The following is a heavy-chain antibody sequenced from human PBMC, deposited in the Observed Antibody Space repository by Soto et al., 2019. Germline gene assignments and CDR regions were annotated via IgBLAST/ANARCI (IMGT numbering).Heavy chain of an antibody. D-gene: IGHD2-15*01. CDR2: IYYSGST. V-gene: IGHV4-59*01. Sequence: SETLSLTCTVSGGSISSYYWSWIRQPPGKGLEWIGYIYYSGSTNYNPSLKSRVTISVDTSKNQFSLKLSSVTAADTAVYYCARASGSSYHYFDYWGQGTLVTVSS. CDR3: ARASGSSYHYFDY. J-gene: IGHJ4*02. CDR1: GGSISSYY.